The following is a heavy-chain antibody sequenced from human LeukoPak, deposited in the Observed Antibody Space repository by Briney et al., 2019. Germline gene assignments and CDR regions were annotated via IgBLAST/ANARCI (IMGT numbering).Heavy chain of an antibody. CDR1: GFTFTSYA. J-gene: IGHJ5*02. Sequence: GGSLRLSCAASGFTFTSYAMTWVRQAPGKGLEWVANIKEDGSEKYYVDSVKGRFIISRDNAKESLYLQMNSLRGEDTAVYYCARDISQSFDWLLSGETWGQGTLVTVSS. V-gene: IGHV3-7*04. CDR3: ARDISQSFDWLLSGET. CDR2: IKEDGSEK. D-gene: IGHD3-9*01.